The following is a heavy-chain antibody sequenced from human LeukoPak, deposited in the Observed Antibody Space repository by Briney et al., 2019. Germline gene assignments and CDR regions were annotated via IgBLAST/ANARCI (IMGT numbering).Heavy chain of an antibody. CDR2: ISAYNGNT. V-gene: IGHV1-18*01. D-gene: IGHD3-10*01. Sequence: GASVKVSCKASGYTFTSYGISWVRQAPGQGLEWMGWISAYNGNTNYAQKLQGRVTMTTDTSTSTAYMELRSLRSDDTAVYYCARDAYYYGSGSYGYWGQGTLVTVSP. CDR1: GYTFTSYG. CDR3: ARDAYYYGSGSYGY. J-gene: IGHJ4*02.